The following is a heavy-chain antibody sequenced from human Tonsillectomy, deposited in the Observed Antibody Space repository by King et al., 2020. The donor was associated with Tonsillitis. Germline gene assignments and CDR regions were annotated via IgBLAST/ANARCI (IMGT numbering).Heavy chain of an antibody. J-gene: IGHJ4*02. CDR1: GFTFSNAL. CDR3: TQGLDYGDYAYYFDY. V-gene: IGHV3-15*07. Sequence: VQLVESGGGLVKPGGSLRLSCAASGFTFSNALINWVRQAPGKGLEWVGRIKRKTDGGTTDYAAPVKGRFTISRDDSKNTLSLQMNSLKTEDTAVFYCTQGLDYGDYAYYFDYWGQGTLVTVSS. CDR2: IKRKTDGGTT. D-gene: IGHD4-17*01.